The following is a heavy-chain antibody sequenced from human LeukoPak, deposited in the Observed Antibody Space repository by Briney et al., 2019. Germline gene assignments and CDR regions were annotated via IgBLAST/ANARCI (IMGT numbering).Heavy chain of an antibody. D-gene: IGHD1-26*01. J-gene: IGHJ6*03. V-gene: IGHV3-23*01. CDR1: GFTFSSYA. CDR3: AKDSKIVGATFRSYHYMDV. Sequence: GGSPRLSCAASGFTFSSYAMSWVRQAPGKGLEWVSAIRGSGDRTHYADSVKGRFTISRDNSKNTLYLQMNSLRAEDTAVYYCAKDSKIVGATFRSYHYMDVWGKGTAVTVSS. CDR2: IRGSGDRT.